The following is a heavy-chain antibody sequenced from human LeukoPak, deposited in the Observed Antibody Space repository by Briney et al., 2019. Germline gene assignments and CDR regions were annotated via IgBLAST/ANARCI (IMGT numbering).Heavy chain of an antibody. J-gene: IGHJ4*02. CDR3: ARDVVFDY. CDR1: GFTFSYYW. D-gene: IGHD2-21*01. CDR2: IKQDGREV. Sequence: GGSLRLSCEASGFTFSYYWMNWVRQAPGKGLEWVANIKQDGREVYYADSVKGRFSISRDNAQTSLYLQMNSLRAEDTAVYYCARDVVFDYWGQGTLVSVSS. V-gene: IGHV3-7*01.